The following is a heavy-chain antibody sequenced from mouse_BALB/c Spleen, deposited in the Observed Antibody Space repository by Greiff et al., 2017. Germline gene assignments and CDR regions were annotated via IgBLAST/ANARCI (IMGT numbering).Heavy chain of an antibody. V-gene: IGHV3-8*02. CDR1: GDSITSGY. J-gene: IGHJ2*01. CDR2: ISYSGST. Sequence: EVKLMESGPSLVKPSQTLSLTCSVTGDSITSGYWNWIRKFPGNKLEYMGYISYSGSTYYNPSLKSRISITRDTSKNQYYLQLNSVTTEDTATYYCARYGGSSQYYFDYWGQGTTLTVSS. D-gene: IGHD1-1*01. CDR3: ARYGGSSQYYFDY.